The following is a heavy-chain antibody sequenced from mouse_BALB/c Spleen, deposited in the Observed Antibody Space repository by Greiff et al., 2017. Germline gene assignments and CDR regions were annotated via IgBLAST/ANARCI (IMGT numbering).Heavy chain of an antibody. CDR3: ASYYDYEGFDY. CDR1: GYTFTSYW. CDR2: INPSTGYT. V-gene: IGHV1-7*01. D-gene: IGHD2-4*01. J-gene: IGHJ2*01. Sequence: VQLQQSGAELAKPGASVKMSCKASGYTFTSYWMHWVKQRPGQGLEWIGYINPSTGYTEYNQKFKDKATLTADKSSSTAYMQLSSLTSEDSAVYYCASYYDYEGFDYWGQGTTLTVSS.